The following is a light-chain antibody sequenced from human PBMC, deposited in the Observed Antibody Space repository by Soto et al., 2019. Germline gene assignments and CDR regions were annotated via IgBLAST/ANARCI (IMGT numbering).Light chain of an antibody. J-gene: IGKJ2*01. Sequence: EIVLTQSPGTLSLSPGERATLSCRASQSVSNSFLAWYQQNPGQAPRILIYGASSRATGIPDRFSGSGSGTDFTLTISRLEPEDFAVYYCQQYGSSQYTFGQGTKLEIK. CDR2: GAS. CDR1: QSVSNSF. V-gene: IGKV3-20*01. CDR3: QQYGSSQYT.